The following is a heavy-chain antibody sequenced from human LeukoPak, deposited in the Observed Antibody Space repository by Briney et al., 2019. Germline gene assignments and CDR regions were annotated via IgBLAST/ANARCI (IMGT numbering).Heavy chain of an antibody. CDR3: ARSRYILVGATRVSPNWFDP. Sequence: PSETLSLTCGVSGGSISGTNWWSWVRQPPGKGLEWIGEINHSGSTNYNPSLNSRVTISVDTSKNQFSLKLSSVTAADTAVYYCARSRYILVGATRVSPNWFDPWGQGTLVTVSS. J-gene: IGHJ5*02. CDR2: INHSGST. CDR1: GGSISGTNW. V-gene: IGHV4-4*02. D-gene: IGHD1-26*01.